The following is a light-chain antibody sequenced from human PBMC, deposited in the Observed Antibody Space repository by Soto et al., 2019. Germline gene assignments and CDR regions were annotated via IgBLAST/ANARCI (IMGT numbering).Light chain of an antibody. J-gene: IGLJ2*01. CDR1: SSNIGAGYD. CDR2: GNS. V-gene: IGLV1-40*01. CDR3: QSYGGSLSGSV. Sequence: QPVLTQPPSVSGAPGQRVTISCTGSSSNIGAGYDVHWYQQLPGTAPKLLIYGNSNRPSGVPDRFSGSKSGTSASLAITGLQAEDEADYYCQSYGGSLSGSVFGGGTKVTVL.